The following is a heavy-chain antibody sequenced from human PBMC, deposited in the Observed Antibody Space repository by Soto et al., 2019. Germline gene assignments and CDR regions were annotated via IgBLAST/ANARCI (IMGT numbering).Heavy chain of an antibody. Sequence: GGSLRVCWAAAGGTFGGYGRSWVRQAPGKGLEWVSIISGSGGVTSYADSVKGRFTISRDNSKNSLFLQMKSLRDEDTAVYYCAKVTDCGVSRCDDGIDIWGHGTLVTVSS. CDR3: AKVTDCGVSRCDDGIDI. CDR2: ISGSGGVT. V-gene: IGHV3-23*01. CDR1: GGTFGGYG. J-gene: IGHJ3*02. D-gene: IGHD2-21*01.